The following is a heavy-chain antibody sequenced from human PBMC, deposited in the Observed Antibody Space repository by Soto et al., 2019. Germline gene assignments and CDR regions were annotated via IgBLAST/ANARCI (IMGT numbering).Heavy chain of an antibody. V-gene: IGHV1-2*02. D-gene: IGHD6-13*01. CDR1: GYTFTGYY. Sequence: QVQLVQSGAEVKKPGASVKVSCKASGYTFTGYYMHWVRQAPGQGLEWMGWINPNSGGTNYAQKFQGRVNMTRDTSISTAYMELSRLRSDDTAVYYCARDGGRSSSLVYNWFDPWGQGTLVTVSS. J-gene: IGHJ5*02. CDR2: INPNSGGT. CDR3: ARDGGRSSSLVYNWFDP.